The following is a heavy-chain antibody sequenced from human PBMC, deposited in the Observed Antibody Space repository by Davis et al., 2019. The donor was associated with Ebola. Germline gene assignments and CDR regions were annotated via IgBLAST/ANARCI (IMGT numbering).Heavy chain of an antibody. CDR3: AREAGATTRKYDS. Sequence: ASVKVSCQASGYTFTGYYMHWVRQAPGQGLEWMGWINPNSGGTNYAQKFQGRVTMTRDTSISTAYMELSRLRSDDTAVYYCAREAGATTRKYDSWGQGTLVTVSS. CDR1: GYTFTGYY. V-gene: IGHV1-2*02. CDR2: INPNSGGT. J-gene: IGHJ5*01. D-gene: IGHD1-26*01.